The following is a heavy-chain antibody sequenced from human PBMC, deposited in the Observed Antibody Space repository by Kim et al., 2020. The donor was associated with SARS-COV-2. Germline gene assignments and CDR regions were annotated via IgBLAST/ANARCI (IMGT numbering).Heavy chain of an antibody. V-gene: IGHV1-46*01. D-gene: IGHD5-12*01. Sequence: QKFQGRVTMTRDTSTSTVYMELSSLRSEDTAVYYCARDGEMATISDYFDYWGQGTLVTVSS. CDR3: ARDGEMATISDYFDY. J-gene: IGHJ4*02.